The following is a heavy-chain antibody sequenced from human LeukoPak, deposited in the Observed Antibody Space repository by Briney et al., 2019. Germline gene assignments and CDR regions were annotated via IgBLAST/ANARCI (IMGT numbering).Heavy chain of an antibody. J-gene: IGHJ4*02. V-gene: IGHV3-53*01. Sequence: GGSLRLSCAASGFTVSGNYMTWVRQAPGKGLEWVSVIYSGGSTYYADSVKGRFTISRDNSKNTLYLQMNSLRAEDTAAYYCARIRDGYSPIDYWGQGTLVPVSS. CDR1: GFTVSGNY. CDR2: IYSGGST. D-gene: IGHD5-24*01. CDR3: ARIRDGYSPIDY.